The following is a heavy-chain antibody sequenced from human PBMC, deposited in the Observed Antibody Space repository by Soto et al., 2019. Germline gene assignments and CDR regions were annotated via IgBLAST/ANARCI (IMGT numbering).Heavy chain of an antibody. D-gene: IGHD2-8*01. CDR2: IHYRGST. Sequence: QVQLLESGPGLVKPSETLSLTCTVSGDSIGTTHSYWAWIRHSPGKGLEWIGNIHYRGSTYYSPSLRSRVTLSVDTSKNKFPLRLTSVTAEDTAVYYCARHESNGNVWPLDYWAQGILVTVSS. J-gene: IGHJ4*02. CDR1: GDSIGTTHSY. CDR3: ARHESNGNVWPLDY. V-gene: IGHV4-39*01.